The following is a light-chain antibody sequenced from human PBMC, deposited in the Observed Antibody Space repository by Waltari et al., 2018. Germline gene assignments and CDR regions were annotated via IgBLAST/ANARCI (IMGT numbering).Light chain of an antibody. Sequence: DIQMTQSPSTLSASVGDRVTITCRDSQSISSWLAWYQQKPGKAPKLLIYKASSLESGVPSRFSGSGSGTECTLTISSLQPDDFATYYCQQYNSYWWTFGQGTKVEIK. CDR3: QQYNSYWWT. V-gene: IGKV1-5*03. CDR2: KAS. CDR1: QSISSW. J-gene: IGKJ1*01.